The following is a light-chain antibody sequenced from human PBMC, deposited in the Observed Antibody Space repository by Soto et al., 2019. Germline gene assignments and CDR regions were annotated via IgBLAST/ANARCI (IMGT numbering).Light chain of an antibody. J-gene: IGLJ1*01. CDR2: EVN. V-gene: IGLV2-8*01. CDR1: SSGVGGYNY. Sequence: QSVMTQPPSASGSPGQSVAISCIGTSSGVGGYNYVSWYQQHPGKAPKLMIYEVNKRPSGVPDRFSGSKSGNTASLTVSGLQAEDEADYYCSSYAGSSNVFGTGTKVTVL. CDR3: SSYAGSSNV.